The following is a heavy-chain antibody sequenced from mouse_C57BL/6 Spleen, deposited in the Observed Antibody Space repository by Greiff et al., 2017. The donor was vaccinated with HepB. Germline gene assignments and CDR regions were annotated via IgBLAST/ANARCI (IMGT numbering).Heavy chain of an antibody. D-gene: IGHD2-4*01. CDR2: SHPTSGST. V-gene: IGHV1-64*01. CDR3: ARGRRDYERGNAMDY. J-gene: IGHJ4*01. CDR1: GYTFTSYW. Sequence: QVQLQQPGAELVKPGASVKLSCKASGYTFTSYWMHWVKQRPGQGLEWIGMSHPTSGSTNYNEKFKSKATLTVDKSSSTAYMQLSSLSSEDSAVYYCARGRRDYERGNAMDYWGQGTSVTVSS.